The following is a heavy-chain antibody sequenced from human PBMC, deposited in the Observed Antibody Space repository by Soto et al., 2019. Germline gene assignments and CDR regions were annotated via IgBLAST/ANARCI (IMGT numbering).Heavy chain of an antibody. CDR3: ARSKQGYFDWDPYYYYGMDV. D-gene: IGHD3-9*01. CDR1: GGTFSSYA. CDR2: IIPIFGTA. J-gene: IGHJ6*02. V-gene: IGHV1-69*01. Sequence: QVQLVQSGAEVKKPGSSVKVSCKASGGTFSSYAISWVRQAPGQGLEWMGGIIPIFGTANYAQKFQGRVTITADESTSTAYMELSSLRSEDTAVYYCARSKQGYFDWDPYYYYGMDVWGQGTTVTVSS.